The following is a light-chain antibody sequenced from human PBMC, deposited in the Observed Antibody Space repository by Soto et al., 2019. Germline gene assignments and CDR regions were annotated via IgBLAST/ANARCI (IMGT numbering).Light chain of an antibody. J-gene: IGLJ3*02. V-gene: IGLV2-8*01. CDR3: SSYAGNNNWV. CDR2: EVS. Sequence: QSALTQPPSASGSPGQSVTISCTGTSSDVGGYKYVSWYQQHPGKAPKLMIYEVSKRPSGVPDRFSGSKSGNTAYLTVSGLQAEDEADYHCSSYAGNNNWVFGGGTKVTVL. CDR1: SSDVGGYKY.